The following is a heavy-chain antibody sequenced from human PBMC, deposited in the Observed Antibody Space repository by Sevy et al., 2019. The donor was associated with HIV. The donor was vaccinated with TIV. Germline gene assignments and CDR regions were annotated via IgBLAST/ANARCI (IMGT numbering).Heavy chain of an antibody. V-gene: IGHV3-23*01. CDR1: GFTFSSYA. CDR2: ISTSGGST. CDR3: AKIKDYVWGRYPRGAFDF. Sequence: GGSLRLSCAASGFTFSSYAMSWVRQAPGKGLEWVSVISTSGGSTYYADSVKGRFTISRDNSKNTLYLQMNSLRAEDTAVYYCAKIKDYVWGRYPRGAFDFWGHGTMVTVSS. J-gene: IGHJ3*01. D-gene: IGHD3-16*02.